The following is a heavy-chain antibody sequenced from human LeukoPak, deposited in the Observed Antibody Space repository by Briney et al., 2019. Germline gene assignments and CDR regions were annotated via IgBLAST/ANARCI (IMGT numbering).Heavy chain of an antibody. D-gene: IGHD3-10*01. CDR2: IYTSGST. V-gene: IGHV4-4*07. J-gene: IGHJ4*02. CDR3: ARETPYYSIQDY. Sequence: SETLSLTCTVSGGSISSYYWSWIRQPVGKGLEWIGRIYTSGSTNYSPSLKSRVTMSVDTSKNQFSLKLSSVTAADTAVYYCARETPYYSIQDYWGQGTLVTVSS. CDR1: GGSISSYY.